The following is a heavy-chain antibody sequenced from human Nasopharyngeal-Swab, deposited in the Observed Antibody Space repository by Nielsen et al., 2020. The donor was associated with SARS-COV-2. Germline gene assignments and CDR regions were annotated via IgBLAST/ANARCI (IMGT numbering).Heavy chain of an antibody. J-gene: IGHJ6*03. V-gene: IGHV1-18*01. Sequence: ASVKVSCKASGYTFTSYGISWVRQAPGQGLEWMGWISAYNGNTNYAQKLQGRVTITRDTSASTAYMELSSLRSEDTAVYYCARDRAYSNYATYMDVWGKGTTVTVSS. CDR2: ISAYNGNT. D-gene: IGHD4-11*01. CDR3: ARDRAYSNYATYMDV. CDR1: GYTFTSYG.